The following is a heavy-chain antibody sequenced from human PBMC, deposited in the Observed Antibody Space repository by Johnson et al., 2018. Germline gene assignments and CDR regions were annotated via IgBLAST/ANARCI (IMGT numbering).Heavy chain of an antibody. D-gene: IGHD3-16*01. J-gene: IGHJ6*02. CDR2: IYYSGST. Sequence: QVQLQESGPGLVKPSETLSLTCTVSGGSISSHYWSWIRQPPGKGLEWIGYIYYSGSTNFNPSLKSRVTISGDTSKNKFSLKLSSVTAADTAVYYCARGGGADYYYGMDVWGQGTTVTVAS. CDR1: GGSISSHY. V-gene: IGHV4-59*11. CDR3: ARGGGADYYYGMDV.